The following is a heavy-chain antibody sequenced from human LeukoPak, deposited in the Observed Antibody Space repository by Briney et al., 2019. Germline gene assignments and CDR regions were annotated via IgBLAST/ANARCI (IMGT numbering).Heavy chain of an antibody. Sequence: SETLSLTCSVSGDSIIGYYWGWIRQPPGKGLEWIGEINHSGSTNYNPSLKSRVTISVDTSKNQFSLKLSSVTAADTAVYYCATIKTGYYGSGSYYNAIFDYWGQGTLVTVSS. V-gene: IGHV4-34*01. D-gene: IGHD3-10*01. J-gene: IGHJ4*02. CDR3: ATIKTGYYGSGSYYNAIFDY. CDR2: INHSGST. CDR1: GDSIIGYY.